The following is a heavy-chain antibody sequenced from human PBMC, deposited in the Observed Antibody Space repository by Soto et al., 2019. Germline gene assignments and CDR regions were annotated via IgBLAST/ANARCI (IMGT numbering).Heavy chain of an antibody. J-gene: IGHJ4*02. CDR1: GGTFSSYA. CDR3: ARRGNYCSGGSCPYYFDY. Sequence: ASVKVSCKASGGTFSSYAISWVRQAPGQGLEWMGGIIPIFGTANYAQKFQGRVTITADESTSTAYMELSSLRSEDTAVYYCARRGNYCSGGSCPYYFDYWGQGTLVTV. D-gene: IGHD2-15*01. CDR2: IIPIFGTA. V-gene: IGHV1-69*13.